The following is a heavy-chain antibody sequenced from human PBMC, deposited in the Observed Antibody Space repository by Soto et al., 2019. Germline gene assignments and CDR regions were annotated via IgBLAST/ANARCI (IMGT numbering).Heavy chain of an antibody. D-gene: IGHD2-8*01. V-gene: IGHV1-2*02. CDR1: GYTFIDYY. CDR2: VSPRSGGT. Sequence: EASVKVSCKASGYTFIDYYIHSVRQAPGQGLEWMGWVSPRSGGTNYAQKFLGRVTITRDTSISTAYMELTGLTSDDTAVYYCTKKGGGPFTFDPWGQGTRVTVSS. J-gene: IGHJ5*02. CDR3: TKKGGGPFTFDP.